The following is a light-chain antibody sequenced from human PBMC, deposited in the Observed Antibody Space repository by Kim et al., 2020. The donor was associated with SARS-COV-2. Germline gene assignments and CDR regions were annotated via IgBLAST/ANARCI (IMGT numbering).Light chain of an antibody. CDR2: GAS. J-gene: IGKJ1*01. CDR3: QKYNGAPWT. V-gene: IGKV1-27*01. CDR1: QAISND. Sequence: SASVGDRVTITCRASQAISNDLAWYQQKPGKVPNLLIYGASALQSAVPSRFSGSGSGTDFTLTISSLQPEDVAIYYCQKYNGAPWTFGQGTKVE.